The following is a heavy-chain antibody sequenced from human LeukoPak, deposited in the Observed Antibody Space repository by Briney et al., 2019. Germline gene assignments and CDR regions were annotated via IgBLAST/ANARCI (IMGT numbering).Heavy chain of an antibody. CDR1: GFTFSSYS. CDR2: ISSSSYI. D-gene: IGHD6-6*01. V-gene: IGHV3-21*01. J-gene: IGHJ4*02. Sequence: GGSLRLSCAASGFTFSSYSMNWVRQAPGKGLEWVSSISSSSYIYYADSVKGRFTISRDNAKNSLYLQMNSLRAEDTAVYYCARGSPSSIAARFDYWAREPWSPSPQ. CDR3: ARGSPSSIAARFDY.